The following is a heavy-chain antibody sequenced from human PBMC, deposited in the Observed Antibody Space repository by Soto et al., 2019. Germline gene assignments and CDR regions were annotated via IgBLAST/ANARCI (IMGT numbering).Heavy chain of an antibody. V-gene: IGHV3-66*01. Sequence: GGSLRLSCAASGFTVSSNYMSWVRQAPGKGLEWVSVIYSGGSTYYADSVKGRFTISRDNSKNTLYLQMNSLRAEDTAVYYCARGYGSGLSGLFDYWGQGTLVTVSS. CDR1: GFTVSSNY. CDR2: IYSGGST. D-gene: IGHD3-10*01. CDR3: ARGYGSGLSGLFDY. J-gene: IGHJ4*02.